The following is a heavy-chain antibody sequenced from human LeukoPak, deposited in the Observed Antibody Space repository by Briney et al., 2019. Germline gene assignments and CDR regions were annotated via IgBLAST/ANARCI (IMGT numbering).Heavy chain of an antibody. J-gene: IGHJ4*02. Sequence: GSLRLSCAASGFPFSIYEMNWVRQAPGKGLEWVSYISSIGTTIYYADSVKGRFTISRDNAKNSLYLQMNSLRAEDTAVYYCARGERGDYWGQGTLVTVSS. V-gene: IGHV3-48*03. D-gene: IGHD1-26*01. CDR2: ISSIGTTI. CDR3: ARGERGDY. CDR1: GFPFSIYE.